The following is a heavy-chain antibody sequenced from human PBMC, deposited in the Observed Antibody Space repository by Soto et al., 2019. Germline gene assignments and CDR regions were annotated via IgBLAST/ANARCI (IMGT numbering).Heavy chain of an antibody. CDR2: VHSSGGT. CDR1: GGSIKNGDYF. V-gene: IGHV4-39*02. CDR3: ARGIALILVVQTDAPDKYYFDS. D-gene: IGHD3-22*01. J-gene: IGHJ4*02. Sequence: SETLSLTCTVSGGSIKNGDYFWGWIRQPPGKGLEWIGSVHSSGGTYYNSSPNGRVTISIDTSNNHFSLKLSSVTAADTAVYYCARGIALILVVQTDAPDKYYFDSWGQGTLVTVSS.